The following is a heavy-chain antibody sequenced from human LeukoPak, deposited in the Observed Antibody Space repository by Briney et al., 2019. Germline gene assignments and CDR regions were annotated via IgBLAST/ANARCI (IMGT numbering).Heavy chain of an antibody. D-gene: IGHD3-10*01. CDR3: AETGWFGGYFDY. CDR1: GFTFSSYA. Sequence: QPGGSLRLSCAASGFTFSSYAMSWVRQAPGKGLEWVSAISGSGGSTYYADSVKGRFTISRDNSKNTLYLQMNSLRAEDTAVYYCAETGWFGGYFDYWGQGTLVTVSS. J-gene: IGHJ4*02. CDR2: ISGSGGST. V-gene: IGHV3-23*01.